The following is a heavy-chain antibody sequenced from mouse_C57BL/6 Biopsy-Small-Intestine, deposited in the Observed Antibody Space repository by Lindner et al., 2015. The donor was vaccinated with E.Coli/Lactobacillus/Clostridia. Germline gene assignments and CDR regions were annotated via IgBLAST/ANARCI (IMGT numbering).Heavy chain of an antibody. D-gene: IGHD3-3*01. J-gene: IGHJ3*01. CDR1: GYTFTNYW. V-gene: IGHV1-9*01. Sequence: VQLQESGAELAKPGAAVKLSCKASGYTFTNYWMHWVKQRPGHGLEWIGEILPGSGSTNYNEKFKGKATFTADTSSNTAYMQLSSLTTEDSAIYYCARRDAWFAYWGQGTLVTVSA. CDR2: ILPGSGST. CDR3: ARRDAWFAY.